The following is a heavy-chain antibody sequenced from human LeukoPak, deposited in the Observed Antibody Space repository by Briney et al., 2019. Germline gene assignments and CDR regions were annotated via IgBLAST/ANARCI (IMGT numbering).Heavy chain of an antibody. D-gene: IGHD3-22*01. V-gene: IGHV3-7*01. Sequence: GGSLRLSCAASGFTFSSYWMSWVRQTPGKGLEWVANINLDGSDKYYVDSVKGRFTISRDNAKNSLYLQMNSLRAEDTAVYYCAKGPMIVVVITTFDIWGQGTMVTVSS. CDR2: INLDGSDK. CDR1: GFTFSSYW. J-gene: IGHJ3*02. CDR3: AKGPMIVVVITTFDI.